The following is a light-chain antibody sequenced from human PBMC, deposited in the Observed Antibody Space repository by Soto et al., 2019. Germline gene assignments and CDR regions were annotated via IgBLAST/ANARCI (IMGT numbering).Light chain of an antibody. CDR1: QSVTRN. Sequence: EIVMTQSPATLSVSPGERVTLSCRASQSVTRNLAWYQHTPGQSPRLLISAASSGATGLPSRFSGSGSGTDFTLTISSLQSEDAAVYYCQQYRHWPVTFGGGTKVEIK. J-gene: IGKJ4*01. CDR3: QQYRHWPVT. CDR2: AAS. V-gene: IGKV3-15*01.